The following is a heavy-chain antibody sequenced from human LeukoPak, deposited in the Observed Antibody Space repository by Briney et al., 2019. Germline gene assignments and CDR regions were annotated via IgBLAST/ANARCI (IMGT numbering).Heavy chain of an antibody. CDR2: INHSGST. CDR3: ASTTNYDILTGLAPSGWLDP. CDR1: GGSFSGYY. J-gene: IGHJ5*02. Sequence: SETLSLTCAVYGGSFSGYYWRWIRQPPGKGLEWIGEINHSGSTNYNPSLTSRVTISVDTSKNQFSLKLSSVTAADTAVYSRASTTNYDILTGLAPSGWLDPWGQGTLVTVSS. V-gene: IGHV4-34*01. D-gene: IGHD3-9*01.